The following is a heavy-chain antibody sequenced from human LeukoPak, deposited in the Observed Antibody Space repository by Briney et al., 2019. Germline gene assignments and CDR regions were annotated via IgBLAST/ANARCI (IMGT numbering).Heavy chain of an antibody. V-gene: IGHV3-53*01. CDR1: GFTVSSNY. CDR3: ARDIRITIFGVVTIAGYYYYGMDV. CDR2: IYSGGST. J-gene: IGHJ6*02. Sequence: SGGSLRLSCAASGFTVSSNYMSWVRQAPGKGLEWVSVIYSGGSTYYADSVKGRFTISRDNSKNTLYLQMNSLRAEDTAVYYCARDIRITIFGVVTIAGYYYYGMDVWGQGTTVTVSS. D-gene: IGHD3-3*01.